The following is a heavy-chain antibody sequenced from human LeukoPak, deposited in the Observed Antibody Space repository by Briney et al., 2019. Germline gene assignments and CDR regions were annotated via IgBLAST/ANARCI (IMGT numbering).Heavy chain of an antibody. CDR1: GYTLTELS. D-gene: IGHD1-26*01. V-gene: IGHV1-24*01. CDR2: FDPEDGET. J-gene: IGHJ4*02. Sequence: ASVKVSCKVSGYTLTELSMHWVRQAPGKGLEWMGGFDPEDGETIYAQKFQGRVTMTEDTSTDTAYMELSSLRSEDTAVYYCASYLKWELPTGFDYWGQGTLVTVSS. CDR3: ASYLKWELPTGFDY.